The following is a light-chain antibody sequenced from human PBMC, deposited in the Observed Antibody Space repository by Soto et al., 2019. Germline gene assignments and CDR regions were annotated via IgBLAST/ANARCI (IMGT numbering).Light chain of an antibody. V-gene: IGLV1-44*01. CDR3: ASWDDSLNGRV. Sequence: QSVLTQPPSASGAPGQRVTISCSGSGSNVGTYAINWYQQLPGTAPKLLIYSNNQRPSGVPDRFSGSKSGTSASLAISGLQSDDEADYYCASWDDSLNGRVFGGGTKATVL. CDR1: GSNVGTYA. CDR2: SNN. J-gene: IGLJ3*02.